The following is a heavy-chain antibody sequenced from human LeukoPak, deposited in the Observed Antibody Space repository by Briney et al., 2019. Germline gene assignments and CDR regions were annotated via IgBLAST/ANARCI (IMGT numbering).Heavy chain of an antibody. CDR3: ARDHPRLRFLEWLLLDGFYY. D-gene: IGHD3-3*01. CDR2: ISAYNGKT. J-gene: IGHJ4*02. Sequence: ASVKVSCKASGYTFASYGISWVGQAPGQGNEWMGWISAYNGKTNNAQKVQGRVTITTDRYKSTAYMELRSLRSDDTAVYYCARDHPRLRFLEWLLLDGFYYWGQGALVTVSS. CDR1: GYTFASYG. V-gene: IGHV1-18*01.